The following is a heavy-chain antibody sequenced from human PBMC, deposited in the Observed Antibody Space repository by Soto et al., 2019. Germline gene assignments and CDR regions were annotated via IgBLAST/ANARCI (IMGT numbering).Heavy chain of an antibody. V-gene: IGHV1-69*13. Sequence: GASVKVSCKASGGTFSSYAISWVRQAPGQGLEWMGGIIPIFGTANYAQKFQGRVTITADESTSTAYMELSSLRSEDTAVYYCARVRRIAAAPRYYYYGMDVWGQGTTVTVSS. CDR3: ARVRRIAAAPRYYYYGMDV. CDR2: IIPIFGTA. D-gene: IGHD6-13*01. CDR1: GGTFSSYA. J-gene: IGHJ6*02.